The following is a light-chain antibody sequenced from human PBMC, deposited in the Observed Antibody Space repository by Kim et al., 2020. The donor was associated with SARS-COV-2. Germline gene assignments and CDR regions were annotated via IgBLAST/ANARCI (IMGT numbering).Light chain of an antibody. Sequence: QSALTQPASVSGSPGQSIIISCTGTSSDVGGYKYVSWYQQHPGKAPKLLIFDVSNRPSGVSSRFSGFKSGNTASLTISGLQVEDEADYYCSSYTSSNSLVFGGGTQLTVL. CDR2: DVS. V-gene: IGLV2-14*03. CDR1: SSDVGGYKY. J-gene: IGLJ2*01. CDR3: SSYTSSNSLV.